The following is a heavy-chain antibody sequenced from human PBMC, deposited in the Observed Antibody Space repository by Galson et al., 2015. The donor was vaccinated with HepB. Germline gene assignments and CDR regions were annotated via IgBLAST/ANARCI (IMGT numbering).Heavy chain of an antibody. CDR1: GLTFSSYD. J-gene: IGHJ3*02. Sequence: SLRLSCAASGLTFSSYDMTWVRQAPGKGLEWVSLISWDGGSTYYADSVKGRFTISRDNSKNSLYLQMNSLRTEDTALYYCAKGGYSSSWYPYAFDIWGQGTMVTVSS. V-gene: IGHV3-43*01. D-gene: IGHD6-13*01. CDR2: ISWDGGST. CDR3: AKGGYSSSWYPYAFDI.